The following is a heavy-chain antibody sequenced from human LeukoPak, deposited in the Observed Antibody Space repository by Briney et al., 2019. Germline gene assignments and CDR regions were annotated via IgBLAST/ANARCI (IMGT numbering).Heavy chain of an antibody. CDR2: ISNGKT. J-gene: IGHJ5*02. V-gene: IGHV3-23*01. D-gene: IGHD2-15*01. CDR3: VREAGYCAPVCVKTNWFDP. CDR1: GFPFSSHA. Sequence: GGSLRLSCAASGFPFSSHAMSWVRQPPGKGLEWVAAISNGKTYYADSVRDRFAISRDDSTNTVYLHMNSLRDEDTALYHCVREAGYCAPVCVKTNWFDPWGQGTLVTVSS.